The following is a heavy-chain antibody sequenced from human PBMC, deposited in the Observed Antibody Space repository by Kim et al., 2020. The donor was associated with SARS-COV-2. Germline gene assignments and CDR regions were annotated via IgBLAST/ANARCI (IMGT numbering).Heavy chain of an antibody. D-gene: IGHD3-22*01. V-gene: IGHV3-74*01. J-gene: IGHJ4*02. Sequence: YADSVKGRFTISRDNAKNTLYLQMNSLRAEDTAVYYCARVIVKKGGFDYWGQGTLVTVSS. CDR3: ARVIVKKGGFDY.